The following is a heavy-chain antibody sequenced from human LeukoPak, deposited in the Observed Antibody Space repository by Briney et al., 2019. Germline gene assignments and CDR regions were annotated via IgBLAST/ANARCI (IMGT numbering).Heavy chain of an antibody. CDR2: IKSKTDGGTT. V-gene: IGHV3-15*01. CDR1: GFTFSNAW. Sequence: GGSLRLSCAASGFTFSNAWMSWVRQAPGKGLEWVGRIKSKTDGGTTDYAAPVKGRFTISRDDSKNTLYLQMNSLKTEGTAVYYCTTDRGSAADFDYWGQGTLVTVSS. D-gene: IGHD2-2*01. J-gene: IGHJ4*02. CDR3: TTDRGSAADFDY.